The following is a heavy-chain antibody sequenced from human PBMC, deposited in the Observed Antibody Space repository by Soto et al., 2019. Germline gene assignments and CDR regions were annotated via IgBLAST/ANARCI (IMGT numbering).Heavy chain of an antibody. CDR2: VYYSGST. J-gene: IGHJ4*01. Sequence: QVQLQESGPGLGKPSQTLSLTCTVSGGSINRGGYYCSWFRQHPGQGLAWLGSVYYSGSTNYNPSLKSRVTISVDTSKNQFSLKLSSVSAADTAVSYCARGAGGNIYFDYWVHGTLGNVYS. D-gene: IGHD2-15*01. V-gene: IGHV4-31*03. CDR1: GGSINRGGYY. CDR3: ARGAGGNIYFDY.